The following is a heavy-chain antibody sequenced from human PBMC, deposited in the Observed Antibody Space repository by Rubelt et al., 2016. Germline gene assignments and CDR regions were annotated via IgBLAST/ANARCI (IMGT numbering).Heavy chain of an antibody. Sequence: QVQLVQSGAEVKKPGASVKVSCKASGYTFTSYAMHWVRQAPGQRLEWMGWINAGNGNTKYSQKFQGIVTITRDTSASTAYMERSSLRSEDTAVYYCARAQRIRLLMVYAPTFDYWGQGTLVTVSS. J-gene: IGHJ4*02. D-gene: IGHD2-8*01. CDR2: INAGNGNT. V-gene: IGHV1-3*01. CDR1: GYTFTSYA. CDR3: ARAQRIRLLMVYAPTFDY.